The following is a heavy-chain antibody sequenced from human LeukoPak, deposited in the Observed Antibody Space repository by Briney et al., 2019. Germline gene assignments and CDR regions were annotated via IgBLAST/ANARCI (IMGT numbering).Heavy chain of an antibody. Sequence: ASVKVSCKASGYTFTGYYMHGVRQAAGQGLEGMGWINPNSGGTNYAQKFQGRVTMTRDTSISTAYMELSRLRSDDTAVYYCAAGLTPYYFDYWGQGTLVTVSS. D-gene: IGHD3-22*01. CDR3: AAGLTPYYFDY. V-gene: IGHV1-2*02. J-gene: IGHJ4*02. CDR2: INPNSGGT. CDR1: GYTFTGYY.